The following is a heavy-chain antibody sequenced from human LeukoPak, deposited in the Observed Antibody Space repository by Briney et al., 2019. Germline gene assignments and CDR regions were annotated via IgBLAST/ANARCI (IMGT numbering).Heavy chain of an antibody. CDR1: GFTVSSNY. CDR2: IYSGGST. CDR3: AREAWVRGVIRSYYYYYMDV. J-gene: IGHJ6*03. D-gene: IGHD3-10*01. Sequence: GGSLRLSCAASGFTVSSNYMSWVRQAPGQGLEWVSVIYSGGSTYYADSVKGRFTISRDNSKNTLYLQMNSLRAEDTAVYYCAREAWVRGVIRSYYYYYMDVWGKGTTVTISS. V-gene: IGHV3-53*01.